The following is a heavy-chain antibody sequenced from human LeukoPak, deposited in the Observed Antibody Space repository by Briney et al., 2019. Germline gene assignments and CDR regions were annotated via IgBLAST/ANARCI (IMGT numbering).Heavy chain of an antibody. V-gene: IGHV4-34*01. CDR2: INHSGGT. Sequence: PSETLSLTCAVYGLSFSGYYWSWIRQPPGKGLEWIGEINHSGGTNYNPSLKSRVTISVDTSKNQFSLKLSSVTAADTAVYYCARGGDNIVVVPAAISSATAAGFDPWGQGTLVTVSS. CDR1: GLSFSGYY. D-gene: IGHD2-2*01. CDR3: ARGGDNIVVVPAAISSATAAGFDP. J-gene: IGHJ5*02.